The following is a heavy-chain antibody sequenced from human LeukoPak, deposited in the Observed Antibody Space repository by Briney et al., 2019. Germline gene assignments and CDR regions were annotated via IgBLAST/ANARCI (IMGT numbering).Heavy chain of an antibody. V-gene: IGHV4-39*07. J-gene: IGHJ4*02. D-gene: IGHD3-3*01. CDR1: GGSISSGDYY. Sequence: SETLSLTCTVSGGSISSGDYYWSWIRQPPGKGLEWIGSIYHSGSTYYNPSLKSRVTISVDTSKNQFSLKLSSVTAADTAVYYCARPRFLEWLFFDYWGQGTLVTVSS. CDR3: ARPRFLEWLFFDY. CDR2: IYHSGST.